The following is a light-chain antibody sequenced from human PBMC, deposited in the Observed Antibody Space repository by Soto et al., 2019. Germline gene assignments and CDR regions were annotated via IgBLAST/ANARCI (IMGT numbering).Light chain of an antibody. Sequence: QSVLTQSPSASASLGASVKLTCTLNSGHTTYIIAWHQQQPGKGPRFLMNVNSDGSHTKGDGIPDRFSGSSSGAERYLRISSLQSEDEADYYCQTWGTDIYVVFGGGTQLTVL. CDR3: QTWGTDIYVV. CDR2: VNSDGSH. J-gene: IGLJ2*01. CDR1: SGHTTYI. V-gene: IGLV4-69*01.